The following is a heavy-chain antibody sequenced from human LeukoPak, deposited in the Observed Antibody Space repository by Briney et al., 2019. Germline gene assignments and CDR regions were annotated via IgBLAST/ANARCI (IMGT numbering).Heavy chain of an antibody. J-gene: IGHJ4*02. CDR3: GKTTTGYSSGRYPGWPVDY. CDR2: IFGSGGSA. V-gene: IGHV3-23*01. Sequence: GGSLRLSCAASGFTFNSYAMYWVRQAPGKGLEWVSGIFGSGGSAHYADSVKGRFTISRDNSKNTVYLQMDSLRVEDTAVYYCGKTTTGYSSGRYPGWPVDYWGQGTLVTVST. CDR1: GFTFNSYA. D-gene: IGHD6-19*01.